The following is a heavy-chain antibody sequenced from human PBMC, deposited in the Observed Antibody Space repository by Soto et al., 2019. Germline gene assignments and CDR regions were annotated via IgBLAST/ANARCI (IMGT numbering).Heavy chain of an antibody. J-gene: IGHJ1*01. CDR2: IKSDGSEM. CDR1: GFTFSSYW. V-gene: IGHV3-7*03. CDR3: ARDLGVVITAEYFQH. Sequence: GGSLRLSCVASGFTFSSYWMSWVRQAPGKGLEWVANIKSDGSEMYYVDSVKGRFTISRDNARKSLYLQMNSLRVEDTALYYCARDLGVVITAEYFQHWGQGTLVTVSS. D-gene: IGHD3-22*01.